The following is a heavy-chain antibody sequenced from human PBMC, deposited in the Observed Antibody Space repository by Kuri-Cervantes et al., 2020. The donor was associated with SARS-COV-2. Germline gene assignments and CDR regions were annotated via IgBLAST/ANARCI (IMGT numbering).Heavy chain of an antibody. D-gene: IGHD2-2*01. J-gene: IGHJ6*02. CDR1: GGSISSSSYY. Sequence: GSLRLSCTVSGGSISSSSYYWGWIRQPPGKGLEWIGSIYYSGSTYYNPSLRGRVSISLDTSKDQFSLSLHSVTAADTAVYYCARLVVPAGVLSARRSGPYYYYALDVWGQGTSVTVSS. CDR2: IYYSGST. V-gene: IGHV4-39*07. CDR3: ARLVVPAGVLSARRSGPYYYYALDV.